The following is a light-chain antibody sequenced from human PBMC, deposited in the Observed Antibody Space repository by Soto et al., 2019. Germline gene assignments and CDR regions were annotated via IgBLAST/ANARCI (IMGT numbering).Light chain of an antibody. V-gene: IGKV1-9*01. CDR1: QCIGSY. Sequence: DIQLTQSPSFLPASLGDRVTITCQASQCIGSYLAWYQQKPGKAPRLLIYAAFTLQSGVPSRLSGSGSDTEFTLTISRLQPEECATYYCQQLNNYPLTFGGGTKVEIK. CDR3: QQLNNYPLT. CDR2: AAF. J-gene: IGKJ4*01.